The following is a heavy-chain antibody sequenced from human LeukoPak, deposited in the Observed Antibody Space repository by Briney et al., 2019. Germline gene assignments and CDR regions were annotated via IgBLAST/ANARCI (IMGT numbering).Heavy chain of an antibody. CDR3: ARAYYYDSSDYRSPRFDY. J-gene: IGHJ4*02. CDR1: GDSISTSSYC. V-gene: IGHV4-39*01. Sequence: SETLSLTCFVSGDSISTSSYCWGWIRQPPGTGLEWIGSVYNSESTYYNPSLKSRVTISVDTPKNQFSLKLSSVIAADTAVYYCARAYYYDSSDYRSPRFDYWGQGTLVTVSS. CDR2: VYNSEST. D-gene: IGHD3-22*01.